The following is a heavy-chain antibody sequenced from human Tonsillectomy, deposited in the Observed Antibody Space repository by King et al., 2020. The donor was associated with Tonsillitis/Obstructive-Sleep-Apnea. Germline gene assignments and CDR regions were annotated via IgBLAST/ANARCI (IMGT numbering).Heavy chain of an antibody. CDR3: AHRSYDSSGYYYYYYGMDV. CDR1: GFSLSTSGVG. Sequence: ITLKESGPTLVKPTQTLTLTCTFSGFSLSTSGVGVGWIRQPPGKALEWLALIYWDDDKRYSPSLKSRLTITKDTSKNQVVLTMTNMDTVDTATYYCAHRSYDSSGYYYYYYGMDVWGQGTTVTVSS. J-gene: IGHJ6*02. V-gene: IGHV2-5*02. CDR2: IYWDDDK. D-gene: IGHD3-22*01.